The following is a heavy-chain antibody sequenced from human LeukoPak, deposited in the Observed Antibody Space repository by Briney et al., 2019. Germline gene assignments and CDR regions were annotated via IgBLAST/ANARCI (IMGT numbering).Heavy chain of an antibody. CDR3: ARARLSGSYYPDAFDI. V-gene: IGHV3-23*01. D-gene: IGHD1-26*01. J-gene: IGHJ3*02. CDR2: ISGSGDRT. CDR1: GFTFSSSA. Sequence: PGGSLRLSCAASGFTFSSSAMNWVRQAPGKGLEWVSTISGSGDRTYYADSVKGRFTISRDNAKNSLYLQMNSLRAEDTAVYYCARARLSGSYYPDAFDIWGQGTMVTVSS.